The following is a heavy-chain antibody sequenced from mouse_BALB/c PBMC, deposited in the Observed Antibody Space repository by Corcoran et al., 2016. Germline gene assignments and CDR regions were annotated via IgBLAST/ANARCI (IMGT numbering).Heavy chain of an antibody. CDR2: ILPGSGST. CDR1: GYTFSSYW. V-gene: IGHV1-9*01. D-gene: IGHD3-1*01. CDR3: AREARATWFAY. Sequence: QVQLQQSGAELMKPGASVTISCKATGYTFSSYWIEWVKQRPGHGLEWIGEILPGSGSTNYNEKFKGKATFTADTSSNTAYMQLSSLTSEDSAVYYCAREARATWFAYWGQGTLVTVSA. J-gene: IGHJ3*01.